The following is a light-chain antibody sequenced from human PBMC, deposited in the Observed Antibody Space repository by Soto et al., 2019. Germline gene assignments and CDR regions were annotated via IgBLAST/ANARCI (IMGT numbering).Light chain of an antibody. V-gene: IGKV3-11*01. CDR1: QSVSSY. Sequence: EIVLTQSPATLSLSPGERATLSRRASQSVSSYLAWYQQKPGQAPRLLIYDASNRATGIPARFSGSGSGTDFTLPISSLEPEDFAVYYCQQRSNCPQVTFCPGTKVDIK. J-gene: IGKJ3*01. CDR2: DAS. CDR3: QQRSNCPQVT.